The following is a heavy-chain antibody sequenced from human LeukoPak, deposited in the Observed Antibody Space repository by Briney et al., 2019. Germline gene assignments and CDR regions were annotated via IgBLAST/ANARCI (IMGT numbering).Heavy chain of an antibody. CDR1: GGSISSYY. CDR2: IYYSGRT. J-gene: IGHJ5*02. D-gene: IGHD3-10*01. Sequence: SETLSLTCSVSGGSISSYYWSWIRQPPGKGLEWIGYIYYSGRTTYNPSLKSRVTISVDTSKNQFSLTLSSVTAADTAVYYCARRTRLWFGESRNWFDPWGQGTLVTVSS. CDR3: ARRTRLWFGESRNWFDP. V-gene: IGHV4-59*12.